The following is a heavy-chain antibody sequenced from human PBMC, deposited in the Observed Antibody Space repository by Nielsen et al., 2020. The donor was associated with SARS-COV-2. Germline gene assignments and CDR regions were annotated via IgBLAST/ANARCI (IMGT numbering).Heavy chain of an antibody. CDR1: GGSVSSGSYY. Sequence: SETLSLTCTVSGGSVSSGSYYWSWIRQPPGKGLEWIGYIYYSGSTYYNPSLKSRVTISVDTSKNQFSLKLSSVTAADTAVYYCARKQWLANLYYYYGMDVWGQGTTVTVSS. V-gene: IGHV4-61*01. D-gene: IGHD6-19*01. CDR2: IYYSGST. CDR3: ARKQWLANLYYYYGMDV. J-gene: IGHJ6*02.